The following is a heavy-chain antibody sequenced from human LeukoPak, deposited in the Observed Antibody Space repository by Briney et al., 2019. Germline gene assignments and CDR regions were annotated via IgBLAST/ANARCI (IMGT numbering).Heavy chain of an antibody. CDR2: IRYDGSNK. V-gene: IGHV3-30*02. J-gene: IGHJ5*02. CDR1: GFTFSSYG. D-gene: IGHD4-11*01. CDR3: ARTVTMFNWFDP. Sequence: SGGSLRLSCAASGFTFSSYGMHWVRQAPGKGLEWVAFIRYDGSNKYYADSVKGRFTISRDNSKNTLYLQMNSLRAEDTAVYYCARTVTMFNWFDPWGQGTLVTVSS.